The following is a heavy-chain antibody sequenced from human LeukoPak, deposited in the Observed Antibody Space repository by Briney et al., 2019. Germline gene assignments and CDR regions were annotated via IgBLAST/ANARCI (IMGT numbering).Heavy chain of an antibody. CDR1: GYSITSSSW. CDR3: ARKENVYYYLDY. J-gene: IGHJ4*02. Sequence: PSDTLSHTCAVSGYSITSSSWWGWIRQPPGKGLEWIGYIYHSGTTYYNPSLQSRVTMSVDTSKNQFSLKLSSVTAVDTAVYYCARKENVYYYLDYWGQGTLVTVSS. D-gene: IGHD3-10*01. CDR2: IYHSGTT. V-gene: IGHV4-28*01.